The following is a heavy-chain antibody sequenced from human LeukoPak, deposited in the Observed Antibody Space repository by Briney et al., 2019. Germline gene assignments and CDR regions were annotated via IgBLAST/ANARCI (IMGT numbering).Heavy chain of an antibody. V-gene: IGHV1-2*02. J-gene: IGHJ4*02. CDR1: GYTFTVYY. CDR2: INPNSGGT. CDR3: ARVASYNDSSGYYIH. Sequence: ASVKVSCKASGYTFTVYYMHWVRQAPGQGVEWMGWINPNSGGTKYAQKFQGRVTMTRDTSISTAYMELSRLRSDDTAVYYCARVASYNDSSGYYIHWGQGTLVTVSS. D-gene: IGHD3-22*01.